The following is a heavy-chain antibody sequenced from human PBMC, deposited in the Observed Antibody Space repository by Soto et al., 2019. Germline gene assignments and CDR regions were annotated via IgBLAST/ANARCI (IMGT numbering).Heavy chain of an antibody. CDR3: ARDGPMTTVTTVDY. J-gene: IGHJ4*02. V-gene: IGHV3-21*01. Sequence: EVQLVESGGGLVKPGGSLRLSCAASGFTFSSYSMNWVRQAPGKGLEWVSSISSSSSYIYYADSVKGRFTISRDNAKNSLYLQMNRLRAEDTAVYYCARDGPMTTVTTVDYWGQGTLVTVSS. CDR2: ISSSSSYI. D-gene: IGHD4-17*01. CDR1: GFTFSSYS.